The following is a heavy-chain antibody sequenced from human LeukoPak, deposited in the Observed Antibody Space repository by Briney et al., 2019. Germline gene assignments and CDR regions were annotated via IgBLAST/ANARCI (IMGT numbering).Heavy chain of an antibody. D-gene: IGHD6-19*01. CDR2: IKQDGSEK. Sequence: GGSLRLSCAASGFTFSNYWMTWVRQVPGKGLEWVANIKQDGSEKYYVDSVKGRFTISRDNAKNLLYLQTNSLRAEDTAVYYCARGSGWCDYWGQGTLVTVSS. J-gene: IGHJ4*02. CDR1: GFTFSNYW. CDR3: ARGSGWCDY. V-gene: IGHV3-7*03.